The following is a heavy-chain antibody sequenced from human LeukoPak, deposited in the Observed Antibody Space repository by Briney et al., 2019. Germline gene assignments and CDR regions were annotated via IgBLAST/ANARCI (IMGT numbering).Heavy chain of an antibody. V-gene: IGHV3-21*01. CDR1: GFTFSSYS. D-gene: IGHD3-9*01. J-gene: IGHJ4*02. CDR3: ARAVRYSDYLLGPPDY. CDR2: ISTSSSYI. Sequence: PGGSLRLSCAASGFTFSSYSMNWVRQAPGRGLEWVSSISTSSSYIYYADSVKGRFTISRDNAKNSLYLQMNSLRAEDMAVYYCARAVRYSDYLLGPPDYWGQGTLVTVSS.